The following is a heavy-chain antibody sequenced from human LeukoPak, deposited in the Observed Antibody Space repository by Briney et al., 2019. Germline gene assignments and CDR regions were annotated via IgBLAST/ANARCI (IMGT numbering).Heavy chain of an antibody. J-gene: IGHJ4*02. CDR2: ISYDGSNK. CDR3: ARDQMISAAGLDY. D-gene: IGHD6-13*01. V-gene: IGHV3-30-3*01. CDR1: GFTFSSFA. Sequence: SGRSLRLSCTASGFTFSSFAMHWVRQGPGKGLEWVAVISYDGSNKYFAASVTGRFTISRDNSRHTLYLQMNSLRAEDTAVYYCARDQMISAAGLDYWGQGTLVTVSS.